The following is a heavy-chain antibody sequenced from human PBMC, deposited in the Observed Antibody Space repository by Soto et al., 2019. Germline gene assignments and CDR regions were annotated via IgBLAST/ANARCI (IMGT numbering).Heavy chain of an antibody. V-gene: IGHV3-21*01. CDR3: ARTVYYDFWSGYGMDV. Sequence: EVQLVESGGGLFEPGGSLRLSCVASGFTFDRYSMNWVRQATGKGLEWLSFISFSSSYIFDADSVKGRFTISRDNAKNTLYLQMNNLSAEDTAVYYCARTVYYDFWSGYGMDVWGQGTTVTVSS. CDR1: GFTFDRYS. D-gene: IGHD3-3*01. CDR2: ISFSSSYI. J-gene: IGHJ6*02.